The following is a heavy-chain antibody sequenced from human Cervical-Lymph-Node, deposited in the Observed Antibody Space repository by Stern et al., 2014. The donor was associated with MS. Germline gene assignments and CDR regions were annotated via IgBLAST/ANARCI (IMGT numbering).Heavy chain of an antibody. CDR2: IYYTGST. V-gene: IGHV4-31*03. Sequence: QVQLQESGPGLVKPSQTLSLTCTVSGGSVSRGAYYWNWIRQHPGKGLESIGYIYYTGSTYHNPSLKSRVTISVDTSKNQFSLKLSSVTAADTAVYYCARSLTGTSEIDYWGQGTLVTVSS. CDR3: ARSLTGTSEIDY. CDR1: GGSVSRGAYY. D-gene: IGHD1-7*01. J-gene: IGHJ4*02.